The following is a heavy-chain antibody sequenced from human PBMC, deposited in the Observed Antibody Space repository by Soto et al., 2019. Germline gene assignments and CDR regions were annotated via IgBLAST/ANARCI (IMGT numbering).Heavy chain of an antibody. D-gene: IGHD3-10*01. J-gene: IGHJ6*03. V-gene: IGHV1-46*03. CDR2: INPSGGST. Sequence: GASVKVSCKASGYTFTSYYMHWVRQAPGQGLEWMGIINPSGGSTSYAQKFQGRVTMTRDTSTSTVYMELSSLRSEDTAVYYCARAMVRGVIIPVAYYYYYMDVWGKGTTVTVSS. CDR3: ARAMVRGVIIPVAYYYYYMDV. CDR1: GYTFTSYY.